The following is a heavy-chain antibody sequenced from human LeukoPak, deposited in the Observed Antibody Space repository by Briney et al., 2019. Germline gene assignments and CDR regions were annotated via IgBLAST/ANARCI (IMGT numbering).Heavy chain of an antibody. CDR3: ARDRSIAARQDYFDY. CDR1: GFTFSSYE. V-gene: IGHV3-48*03. Sequence: AGGSLRLSCAASGFTFSSYEMNWVRQAPGKGLEWVSYISSSGSTIYHADSVKGRFTISRDNAKNSLYLQMNSLGAEDTAVYYCARDRSIAARQDYFDYWGQGTLVTVSS. CDR2: ISSSGSTI. J-gene: IGHJ4*02. D-gene: IGHD6-6*01.